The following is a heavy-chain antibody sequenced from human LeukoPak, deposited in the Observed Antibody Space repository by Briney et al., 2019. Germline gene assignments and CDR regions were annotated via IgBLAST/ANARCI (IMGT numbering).Heavy chain of an antibody. Sequence: GRSLRLSCAASGFTFSSYGMHGVRQAPGKGREWVAVIWYDGSNKYYADSVKGRFTISRDNSKNTLYLQMNSLRAEDTAVYYCARLYGTYPGWFDPWGQGTLVTVSS. V-gene: IGHV3-33*01. D-gene: IGHD4-17*01. J-gene: IGHJ5*02. CDR2: IWYDGSNK. CDR1: GFTFSSYG. CDR3: ARLYGTYPGWFDP.